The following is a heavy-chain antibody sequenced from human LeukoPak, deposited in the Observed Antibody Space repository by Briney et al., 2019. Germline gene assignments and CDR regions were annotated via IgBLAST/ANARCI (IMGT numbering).Heavy chain of an antibody. Sequence: PSETLSLTCTVSGGSISSSSYYWGWIRQPPGKGLEWIVSIYYSGSTYYNPSLKSRVTISVDTSKNQFSLKLSSVTAADTAVYYCARHASKQYYYDSSGHPFDYWGQGTLVTVSS. D-gene: IGHD3-22*01. CDR3: ARHASKQYYYDSSGHPFDY. V-gene: IGHV4-39*01. CDR2: IYYSGST. J-gene: IGHJ4*02. CDR1: GGSISSSSYY.